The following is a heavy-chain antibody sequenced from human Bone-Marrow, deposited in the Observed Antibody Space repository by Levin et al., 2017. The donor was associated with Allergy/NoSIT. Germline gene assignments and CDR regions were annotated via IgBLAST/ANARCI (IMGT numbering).Heavy chain of an antibody. CDR2: IIPIFGTA. D-gene: IGHD1-20*01. Sequence: LVKVSCKASGGTFSSYAISWVRQAPGQGLEWMGGIIPIFGTANYAQKFQGRVTITADKSTSTAYMELSSLRSEDTAVYYCARGSKYNWNHDAFDIWGQGTMVTVSS. V-gene: IGHV1-69*06. J-gene: IGHJ3*02. CDR1: GGTFSSYA. CDR3: ARGSKYNWNHDAFDI.